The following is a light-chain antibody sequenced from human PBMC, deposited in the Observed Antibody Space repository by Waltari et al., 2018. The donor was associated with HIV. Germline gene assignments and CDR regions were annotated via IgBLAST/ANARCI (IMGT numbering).Light chain of an antibody. J-gene: IGKJ1*01. CDR1: QSVSSW. CDR3: QQYNIHSPWT. V-gene: IGKV1-5*03. Sequence: DIQMTQSPSTLSASVGDRVTITCRASQSVSSWLAWYQQKAGKAPKLLIYKASSLESGVPSRFSGSGSGTEFTLTISSLQPDDFATYYCQQYNIHSPWTFGQGTKVEIK. CDR2: KAS.